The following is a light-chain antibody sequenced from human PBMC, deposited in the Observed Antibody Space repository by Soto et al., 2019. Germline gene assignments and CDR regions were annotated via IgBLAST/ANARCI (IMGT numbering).Light chain of an antibody. V-gene: IGKV3-20*01. CDR3: QQYNNWPSWT. Sequence: IRLTKSPGTLSLSPGERATLSCRASQSVSSSYLALYQQKPGQAARLLIYGVSSSVKGRADRFSGSGSGTDVTITISRLEPEDFVVYYCQQYNNWPSWTFGQGTKVDIK. CDR1: QSVSSSY. CDR2: GVS. J-gene: IGKJ1*01.